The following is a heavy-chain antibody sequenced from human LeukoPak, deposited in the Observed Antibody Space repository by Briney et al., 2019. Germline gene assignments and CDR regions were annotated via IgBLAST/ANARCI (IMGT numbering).Heavy chain of an antibody. CDR3: ARGGGEDFDY. Sequence: GGSLRPSCAASGFTFSSYSMNWVRQAPGKGLEWVSSISSSSSYIYYADSVKGRFTISRDNAKNSLYLQMNSLRAEDTAVYYCARGGGEDFDYWGQGTLVTVSS. D-gene: IGHD4-23*01. CDR2: ISSSSSYI. CDR1: GFTFSSYS. J-gene: IGHJ4*02. V-gene: IGHV3-21*01.